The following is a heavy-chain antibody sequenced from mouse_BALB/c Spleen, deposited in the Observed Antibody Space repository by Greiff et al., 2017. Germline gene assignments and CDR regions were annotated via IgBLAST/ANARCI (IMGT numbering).Heavy chain of an antibody. CDR2: IRLKSNNYAT. J-gene: IGHJ1*01. D-gene: IGHD2-1*01. CDR1: GFTFSNYW. V-gene: IGHV6-6*02. Sequence: EVQVVESGGGLVQPGGSMKLSCVASGFTFSNYWMNWVRQSPEKGLEWVAEIRLKSNNYATHYAESVKGRFTISRDDSKSSVYLQMNNLRAEDTGIYYCTRIYGSPYWYFDVWGAGTTVTVSS. CDR3: TRIYGSPYWYFDV.